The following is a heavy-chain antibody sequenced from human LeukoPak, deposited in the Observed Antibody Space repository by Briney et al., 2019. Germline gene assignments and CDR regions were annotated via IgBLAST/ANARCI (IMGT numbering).Heavy chain of an antibody. J-gene: IGHJ2*01. CDR3: ARGASRSYWYFDL. CDR1: GFTFSSYE. D-gene: IGHD2-2*01. CDR2: ISSNGVST. Sequence: QPGGSLRLSCVASGFTFSSYEMNWVRQAPGKGLEWVSYISSNGVSTFYADSLKGRFTISRDNAKNLLYLQMNSLRVDDTATYYCARGASRSYWYFDLWGRGTLVTVSS. V-gene: IGHV3-48*03.